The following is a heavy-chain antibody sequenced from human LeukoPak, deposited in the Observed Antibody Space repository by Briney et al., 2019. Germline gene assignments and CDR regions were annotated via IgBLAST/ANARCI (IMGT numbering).Heavy chain of an antibody. CDR2: IYTSGST. Sequence: SQTLSLTCTVSGGSISSGSYYWSWIRQPAGKGLEWIGRIYTSGSTNYNPSLKSRVTISVDTSKNRFSLKLSSVTAADTAVYYCARGNYGDYATWGQGTLVTVSS. CDR1: GGSISSGSYY. J-gene: IGHJ5*02. CDR3: ARGNYGDYAT. V-gene: IGHV4-61*02. D-gene: IGHD4-17*01.